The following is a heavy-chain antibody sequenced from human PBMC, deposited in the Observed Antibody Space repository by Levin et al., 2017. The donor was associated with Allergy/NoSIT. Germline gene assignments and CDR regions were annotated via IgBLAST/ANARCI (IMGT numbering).Heavy chain of an antibody. D-gene: IGHD6-13*01. CDR2: INSDGSST. CDR1: GFTFSSYW. V-gene: IGHV3-74*01. Sequence: GGSLRLSCAASGFTFSSYWMHWVRQAPGKGLVWVSRINSDGSSTSYADSVKGRFTISRDNAKNTLYLQMNSLRAEDTAVYYCARESYAAAGNPSHYYYYYMDVWGKGTTVTVSS. CDR3: ARESYAAAGNPSHYYYYYMDV. J-gene: IGHJ6*03.